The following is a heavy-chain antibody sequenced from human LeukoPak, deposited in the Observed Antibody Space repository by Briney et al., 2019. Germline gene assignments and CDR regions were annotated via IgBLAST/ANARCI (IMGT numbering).Heavy chain of an antibody. CDR2: IYPASGGT. J-gene: IGHJ4*02. Sequence: GSVSVSCKTSGYTFSAHYLHWVRQAPGQGPEWVGRIYPASGGTHYAQKFQGRVTVTRDTSTTTVDMELSGLRSDDTAVYYCARVPGPYTTSRFDFWGQGTLVTVSS. CDR1: GYTFSAHY. V-gene: IGHV1-2*02. D-gene: IGHD2-2*02. CDR3: ARVPGPYTTSRFDF.